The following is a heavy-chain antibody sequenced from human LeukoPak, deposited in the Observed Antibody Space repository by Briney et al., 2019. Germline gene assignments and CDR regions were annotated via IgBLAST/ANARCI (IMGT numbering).Heavy chain of an antibody. V-gene: IGHV3-23*01. CDR3: AKDLDGGSRYYYYYMDV. J-gene: IGHJ6*03. Sequence: GGSLRLSCAASGFIFSRYGMSWARQAPGKGLEWVSTISGSGGTTYYGDSVKGRFTISRDNSKNTLYLQMNSLRAEDTAVYYCAKDLDGGSRYYYYYMDVWGKGTTVTVSS. CDR1: GFIFSRYG. CDR2: ISGSGGTT. D-gene: IGHD4-23*01.